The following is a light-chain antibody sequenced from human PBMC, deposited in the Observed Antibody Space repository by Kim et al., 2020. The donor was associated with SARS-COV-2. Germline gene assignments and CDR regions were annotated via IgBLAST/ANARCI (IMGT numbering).Light chain of an antibody. CDR2: DVS. CDR3: QQRSNWPPYT. V-gene: IGKV3-11*01. J-gene: IGKJ2*01. Sequence: LSPGERATLSCSASQIVSSYLAWYQQKAGQPPRLLIYDVSNRATGIPARFSGSGSGTDFTLTISSLEPEDFAVYYCQQRSNWPPYTFGQGTKLEI. CDR1: QIVSSY.